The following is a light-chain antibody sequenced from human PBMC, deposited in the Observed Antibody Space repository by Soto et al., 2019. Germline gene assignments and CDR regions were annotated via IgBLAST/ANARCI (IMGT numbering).Light chain of an antibody. CDR3: QHYDFNSGLT. CDR2: TAS. Sequence: DIQMTQSPSTLSASVGDRVTITCRASQSISSWLAWYQQRPGKAPNLLIHTASTLKSGVPSRFIGSRSGTEFTLTISSLQPDDFAAYYCQHYDFNSGLTFGGGTKVEI. J-gene: IGKJ4*01. CDR1: QSISSW. V-gene: IGKV1-5*03.